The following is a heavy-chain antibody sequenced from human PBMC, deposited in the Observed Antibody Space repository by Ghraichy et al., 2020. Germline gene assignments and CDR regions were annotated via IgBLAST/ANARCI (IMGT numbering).Heavy chain of an antibody. J-gene: IGHJ4*02. V-gene: IGHV3-23*01. CDR3: AKVDPGAIYSSGWSSPDY. CDR1: GFTFSSYA. Sequence: GGSLRLSCAASGFTFSSYAMSWVRQAPGKGLEWVSAISGSGGSTYYADSVKGRFTISRDNSKNTLYLQMNSLRAEDTAVYYCAKVDPGAIYSSGWSSPDYWGQGTLVTVSS. D-gene: IGHD6-19*01. CDR2: ISGSGGST.